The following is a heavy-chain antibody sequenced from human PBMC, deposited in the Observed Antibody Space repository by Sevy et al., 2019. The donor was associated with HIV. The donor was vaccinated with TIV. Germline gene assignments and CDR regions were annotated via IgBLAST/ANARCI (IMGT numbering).Heavy chain of an antibody. J-gene: IGHJ3*02. CDR2: IKEDGSEK. V-gene: IGHV3-7*01. CDR3: VTAFRGHSGYAPRDAFDI. D-gene: IGHD5-12*01. Sequence: GGFLRLSCAASGFTFSSYWMSWVRQAPGKGLEWMANIKEDGSEKYYGDSVKGRFTISRDNAKNSLYLQMISLRAEDTGVHYCVTAFRGHSGYAPRDAFDIWGQGTMVTVSS. CDR1: GFTFSSYW.